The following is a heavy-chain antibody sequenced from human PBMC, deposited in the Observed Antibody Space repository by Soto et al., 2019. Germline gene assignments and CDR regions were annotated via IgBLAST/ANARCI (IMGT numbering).Heavy chain of an antibody. CDR1: GFTFSSYG. CDR2: ISYDGSNK. J-gene: IGHJ4*02. D-gene: IGHD6-19*01. V-gene: IGHV3-30*18. Sequence: QVQLVESGGGVVQPGRSLRLSCAASGFTFSSYGMHWVRQAPGKGLEWVAVISYDGSNKYYADSVKGQFTISRDNSKNTLYLQMNSLRAEDTAVYYCAKRPAVAAAYYFDYWGQGTLVTVSS. CDR3: AKRPAVAAAYYFDY.